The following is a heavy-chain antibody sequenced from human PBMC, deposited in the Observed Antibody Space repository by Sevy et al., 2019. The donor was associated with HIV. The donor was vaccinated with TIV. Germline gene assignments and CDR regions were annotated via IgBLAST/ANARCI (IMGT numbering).Heavy chain of an antibody. CDR3: AKALNPALESMLQVIVRTLKGFDV. J-gene: IGHJ3*01. V-gene: IGHV3-23*01. CDR2: ISGPGSST. CDR1: GFTFNTHA. D-gene: IGHD2-21*01. Sequence: GGFLRLSCAASGFTFNTHAMNWVRQAPGKGLEWVSTISGPGSSTYYADSVKGRFTISRDNSKNTLHLQMNSLRADDTAMYYCAKALNPALESMLQVIVRTLKGFDVWGQGTMVTVSS.